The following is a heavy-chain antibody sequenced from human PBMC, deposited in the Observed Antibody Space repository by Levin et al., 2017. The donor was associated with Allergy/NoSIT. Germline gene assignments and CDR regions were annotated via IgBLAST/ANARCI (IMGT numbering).Heavy chain of an antibody. CDR3: VRLESSADYYVFH. Sequence: KVSCKASGYTFIDYWIGWVRQMPGKGLEWMGIIGPYNSDTRYTPSFEGQVTISVDNTISTAYLQWSSLKASDIAMYYCVRLESSADYYVFHWGQGTLVIVSS. CDR2: IGPYNSDT. D-gene: IGHD3-22*01. J-gene: IGHJ4*02. CDR1: GYTFIDYW. V-gene: IGHV5-51*01.